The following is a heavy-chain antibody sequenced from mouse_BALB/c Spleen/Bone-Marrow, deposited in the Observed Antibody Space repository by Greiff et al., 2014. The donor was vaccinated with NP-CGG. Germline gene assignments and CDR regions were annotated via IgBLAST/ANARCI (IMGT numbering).Heavy chain of an antibody. V-gene: IGHV2-2*02. CDR2: IWSGGGT. CDR3: ARKGYTGYFDV. CDR1: GFSLTTYG. J-gene: IGHJ1*01. Sequence: QVQLKQSGPGLVKPSQSLSITCTVSGFSLTTYGLHWVRQSPGKGLEWLGVIWSGGGTDYNATFISRLIITKDNSKSQVFFKMNSLQANDTAMYYCARKGYTGYFDVGGAGTTVTVSS. D-gene: IGHD2-2*01.